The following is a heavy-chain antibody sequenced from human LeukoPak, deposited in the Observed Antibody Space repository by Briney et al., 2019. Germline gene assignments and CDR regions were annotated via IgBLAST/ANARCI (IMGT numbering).Heavy chain of an antibody. CDR1: GFTFSSYW. D-gene: IGHD2-2*01. CDR2: IKQDGSEK. V-gene: IGHV3-7*03. Sequence: GGSLRLSCAASGFTFSSYWMSWVRQAPGKGLEWVANIKQDGSEKYYVDSVKGRFTISRDNAKNSLYLQMNSLRAEDTAVYYCARDLVVPAASDSGMDVWGQGTTVTVSS. J-gene: IGHJ6*02. CDR3: ARDLVVPAASDSGMDV.